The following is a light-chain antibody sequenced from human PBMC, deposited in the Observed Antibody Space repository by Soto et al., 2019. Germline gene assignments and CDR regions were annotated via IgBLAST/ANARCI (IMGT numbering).Light chain of an antibody. V-gene: IGKV3-15*01. CDR1: QGISSW. Sequence: MTQSPSSVSASVGDRVTITCRASQGISSWLAWYQQKPGQAPRLLIYGASTRATGIPARFSGSGSGTEFTLTISSLQSEDFAVYYCQQYNNWPQTFGQGTKVDIK. CDR2: GAS. CDR3: QQYNNWPQT. J-gene: IGKJ1*01.